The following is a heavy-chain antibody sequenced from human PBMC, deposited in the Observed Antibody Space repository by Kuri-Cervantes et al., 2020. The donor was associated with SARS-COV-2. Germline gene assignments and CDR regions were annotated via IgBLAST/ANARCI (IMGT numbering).Heavy chain of an antibody. D-gene: IGHD3-10*01. CDR2: IYTSEST. J-gene: IGHJ6*03. V-gene: IGHV4-59*10. CDR3: AREVWFRELSSNYYYYSYMDV. CDR1: GGSFSGYY. Sequence: SQTLSLPCAVYGGSFSGYYWSWIRQPAGKGLEWIGRIYTSESTNYNPSLKSRITMSVDASKSQFSLRLSSVTAADTAVYYCAREVWFRELSSNYYYYSYMDVWGKGTTVTVSS.